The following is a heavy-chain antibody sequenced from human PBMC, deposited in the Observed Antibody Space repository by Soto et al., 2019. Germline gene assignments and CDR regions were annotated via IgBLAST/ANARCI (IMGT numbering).Heavy chain of an antibody. CDR3: ARVGSGGYSNNWFDP. CDR1: RGSISDYY. Sequence: SETLSRTCTVSRGSISDYYWGWIRQPPGKGLEWVGYFYDSGSTKYNPSLKSRVTISVDTSKNQISLEMKSVTVADTAVYYCARVGSGGYSNNWFDPWGQGPLVTVSS. D-gene: IGHD3-22*01. J-gene: IGHJ5*02. CDR2: FYDSGST. V-gene: IGHV4-59*01.